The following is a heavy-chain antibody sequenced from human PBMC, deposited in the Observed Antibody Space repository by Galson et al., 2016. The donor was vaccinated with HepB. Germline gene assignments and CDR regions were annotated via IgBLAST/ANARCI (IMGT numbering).Heavy chain of an antibody. Sequence: ATLSLTCTVSGGSISSYYWSWIRQPPGKGLEWIGYLYYSGSTNYNPSLKSRATISVDTSKNQFSLKLSSVTAADTAVYYCARRRNYYDSSGYYYDWFDPWGQGTLVTVSS. CDR1: GGSISSYY. CDR3: ARRRNYYDSSGYYYDWFDP. CDR2: LYYSGST. J-gene: IGHJ5*02. V-gene: IGHV4-59*08. D-gene: IGHD3-22*01.